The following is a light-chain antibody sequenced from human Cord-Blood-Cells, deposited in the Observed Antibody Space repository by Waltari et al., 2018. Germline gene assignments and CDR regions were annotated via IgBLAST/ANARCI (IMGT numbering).Light chain of an antibody. Sequence: DIQMTQSPSTLSASVGDRVTINCRASQSISSWLAWYQQKPGKAPKLLIYKASSLESGVPSRFSGSGSGTEFTLTISSLQPDDFATYYCQQYNSYLITFGQGTRLEIK. CDR3: QQYNSYLIT. V-gene: IGKV1-5*03. J-gene: IGKJ5*01. CDR1: QSISSW. CDR2: KAS.